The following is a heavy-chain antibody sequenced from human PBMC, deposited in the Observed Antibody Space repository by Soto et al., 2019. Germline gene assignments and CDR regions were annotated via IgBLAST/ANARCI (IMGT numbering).Heavy chain of an antibody. CDR1: GGTFSSYA. D-gene: IGHD6-13*01. J-gene: IGHJ3*02. V-gene: IGHV1-69*01. CDR3: ATYSSSWYRRSSAFDI. CDR2: IIPIFGTA. Sequence: QVQLVQSGAEVKKPGSSVKVSCKASGGTFSSYAISWVRQAPGQGLEWMGGIIPIFGTANYAQKFQGRVTITADDSTSTAYMELSSLRSEDTAVYYCATYSSSWYRRSSAFDIWGQGTMVTVSS.